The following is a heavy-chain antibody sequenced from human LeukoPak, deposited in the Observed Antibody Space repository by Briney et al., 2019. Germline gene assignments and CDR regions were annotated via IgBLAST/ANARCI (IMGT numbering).Heavy chain of an antibody. D-gene: IGHD2/OR15-2a*01. CDR3: TRDPHALDF. CDR1: GFSFSRYS. Sequence: GGSLRLSCAASGFSFSRYSMNWVRQAPGKGLEWISYIRRDGSRIYYADSVEGRFTISRDNAKNSLYLQMDSLRVEDTAVYYCTRDPHALDFWGQGTLVTVSS. CDR2: IRRDGSRI. V-gene: IGHV3-48*01. J-gene: IGHJ4*02.